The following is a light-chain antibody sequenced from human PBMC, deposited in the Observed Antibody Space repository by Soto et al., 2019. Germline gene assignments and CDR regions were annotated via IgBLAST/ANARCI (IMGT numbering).Light chain of an antibody. CDR2: QIS. CDR3: MQASQLRT. Sequence: IVLTQTPLSSAVTLGQPASFSCESSESLVHSDGKTYLGWLHLRPGQPPRLLIYQISKRPPGVPDRFSGSGAGTNFTLKISGVEPEDVGIFYCMQASQLRTFGQGTKVDIK. CDR1: ESLVHSDGKTY. V-gene: IGKV2-24*01. J-gene: IGKJ1*01.